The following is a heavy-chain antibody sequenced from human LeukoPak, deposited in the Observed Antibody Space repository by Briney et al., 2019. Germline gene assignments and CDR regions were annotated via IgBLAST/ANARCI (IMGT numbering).Heavy chain of an antibody. V-gene: IGHV3-23*01. D-gene: IGHD5-12*01. J-gene: IGHJ2*01. CDR2: ISASGGST. CDR3: ARDLTRVATIRFFDL. CDR1: GFTFSSYA. Sequence: PGGSLRLSCAASGFTFSSYAMNWVRQAPGKGLEWVSAISASGGSTYYADSVKGRFTISRDNSKNTLYLQMNSLRAEDTAVYYCARDLTRVATIRFFDLWGRGTLVTVSS.